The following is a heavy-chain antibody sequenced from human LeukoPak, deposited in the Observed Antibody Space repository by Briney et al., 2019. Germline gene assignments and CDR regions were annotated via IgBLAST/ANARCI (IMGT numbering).Heavy chain of an antibody. D-gene: IGHD5-24*01. CDR3: AKDGDEDGYNLPYYYYGMDV. V-gene: IGHV3-30*18. CDR1: GFTFSSYG. Sequence: PGRSLRLSCAASGFTFSSYGVHWVRQAPGKGLEWVAVISYDGSNKYYADSVKGRFTISRDNSKNTLYLQMNSLRAEDTAVYYCAKDGDEDGYNLPYYYYGMDVWGQGTTVTVSS. J-gene: IGHJ6*02. CDR2: ISYDGSNK.